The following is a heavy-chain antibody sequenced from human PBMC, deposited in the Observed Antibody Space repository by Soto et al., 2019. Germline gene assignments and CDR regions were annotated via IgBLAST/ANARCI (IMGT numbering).Heavy chain of an antibody. Sequence: QVQLVESGGGVVQPGRSLRLSCAASGFTFSSYAMHWVRQAPGKGLEWVAVISYDGSNKYYADSVKGRFTISRDNSKNTLYLHMNSLRAEDTAVYYCARGGYMVRGVIINYWGQGTLVTVSS. V-gene: IGHV3-30-3*01. CDR1: GFTFSSYA. CDR3: ARGGYMVRGVIINY. CDR2: ISYDGSNK. J-gene: IGHJ4*02. D-gene: IGHD3-10*01.